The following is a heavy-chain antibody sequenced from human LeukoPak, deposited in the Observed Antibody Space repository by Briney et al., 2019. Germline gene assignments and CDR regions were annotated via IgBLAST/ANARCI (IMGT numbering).Heavy chain of an antibody. CDR3: ARMGDYGWSVDY. D-gene: IGHD4-17*01. J-gene: IGHJ4*02. V-gene: IGHV4-34*01. CDR1: GGSFSGYY. CDR2: INHSGST. Sequence: PSETLSLTCAVYGGSFSGYYWSWIRQPPGKGLEWIGEINHSGSTNYNPSLKSRVTISVDTSKSQFSLKLSSVTAADTAVYYCARMGDYGWSVDYWGQGSLVTVSS.